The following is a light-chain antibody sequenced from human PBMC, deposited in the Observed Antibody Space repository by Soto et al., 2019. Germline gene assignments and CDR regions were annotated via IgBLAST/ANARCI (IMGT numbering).Light chain of an antibody. Sequence: EIVLTQSPGTLSLSPGERATLSCRASQSVSSYLAWYQQKPGQAPRLLIYDASTRATGIPDRFSGSGSGTDFTLAISSLEPEDFAVYYCQQRANWPLTFGGGTKL. V-gene: IGKV3-11*01. J-gene: IGKJ4*01. CDR3: QQRANWPLT. CDR2: DAS. CDR1: QSVSSY.